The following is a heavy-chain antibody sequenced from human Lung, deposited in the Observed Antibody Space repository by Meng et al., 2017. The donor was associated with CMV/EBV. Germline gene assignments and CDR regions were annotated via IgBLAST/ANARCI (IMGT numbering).Heavy chain of an antibody. CDR1: GYTCTDYA. Sequence: SGYTCTDYAISWVRLAPGQGLEWMGWISAYNGHTNYPQHLQGRVTMTTETSTSTAYMELTSLTSDDTAVYYCARDSPYSYYYDTDFWGQGTLVTVSS. D-gene: IGHD3-16*01. CDR3: ARDSPYSYYYDTDF. V-gene: IGHV1-18*01. J-gene: IGHJ4*02. CDR2: ISAYNGHT.